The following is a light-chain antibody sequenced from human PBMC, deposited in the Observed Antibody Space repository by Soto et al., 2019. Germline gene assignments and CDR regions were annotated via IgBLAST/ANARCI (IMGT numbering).Light chain of an antibody. CDR2: GAS. CDR1: QSVSSY. J-gene: IGKJ5*01. V-gene: IGKV3-20*01. CDR3: QQYGSPIT. Sequence: DIVMTQSPDTLSVSPGERATLSCRASQSVSSYLAWYQQKPGQAPRLLIYGASTRATGIPDRFSGSGSGTDFTLTISRLEPEDFAVYYCQQYGSPITFGQGTRLEIK.